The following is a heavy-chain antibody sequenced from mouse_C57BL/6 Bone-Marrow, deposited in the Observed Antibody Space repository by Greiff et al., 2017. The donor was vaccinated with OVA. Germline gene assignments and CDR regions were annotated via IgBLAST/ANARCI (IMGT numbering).Heavy chain of an antibody. CDR1: GYSITSGYD. V-gene: IGHV3-1*01. CDR3: AREGYGNLDY. J-gene: IGHJ2*01. D-gene: IGHD2-1*01. Sequence: VQLKESGPGMVKPSQSLSLTCTVTGYSITSGYDWHWIRHFPGNKLEWMGYISYSGSTNYNPSLKSRISITHDTSKNHFFLKLNSVTTEDTATYYCAREGYGNLDYWGQGTTLTVSS. CDR2: ISYSGST.